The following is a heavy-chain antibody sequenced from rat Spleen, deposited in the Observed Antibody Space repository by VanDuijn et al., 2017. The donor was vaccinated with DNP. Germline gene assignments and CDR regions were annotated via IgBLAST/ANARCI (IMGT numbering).Heavy chain of an antibody. CDR1: GFTFSNYY. CDR3: VRWNSGHFDY. Sequence: EVQLVESGGGLVQPGRSMKLSCAGSGFTFSNYYMAWVRQAPAKGLEWVAYIGSPAYAPYYTDSVKGRFAISRDNAKSTLYLQMNSLRSEDMATYYCVRWNSGHFDYWGQGVMVTVSS. CDR2: IGSPAYAP. J-gene: IGHJ2*01. D-gene: IGHD4-3*01. V-gene: IGHV5-25*01.